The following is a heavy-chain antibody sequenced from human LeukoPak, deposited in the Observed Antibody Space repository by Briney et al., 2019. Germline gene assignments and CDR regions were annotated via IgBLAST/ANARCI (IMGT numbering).Heavy chain of an antibody. CDR3: ARDSVYYYDSSGYEMDNWFDP. CDR1: GYSISSGYY. D-gene: IGHD3-22*01. CDR2: IYHSGST. V-gene: IGHV4-38-2*02. J-gene: IGHJ5*02. Sequence: PSETLSLTCSVSGYSISSGYYWGCIRQPPGKGLEWIGSIYHSGSTYCNPSLKSRVSISVDTSKNQFSLKLSSVTAADTAVYYCARDSVYYYDSSGYEMDNWFDPWGQGTLVTVSS.